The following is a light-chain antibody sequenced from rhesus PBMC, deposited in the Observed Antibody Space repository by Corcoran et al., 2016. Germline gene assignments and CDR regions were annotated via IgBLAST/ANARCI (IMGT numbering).Light chain of an antibody. V-gene: IGKV3-10*01. J-gene: IGKJ2*01. CDR3: YQHSSGYS. Sequence: QVILTQSPATLSLSPGERATLSCRASQRVSSYLAWYQQKPGQAPRLLIYGASSRATGIPDRCSGSGSGTDFTLTISSLEPEDVGVYHCYQHSSGYSFGQGTKVEIK. CDR1: QRVSSY. CDR2: GAS.